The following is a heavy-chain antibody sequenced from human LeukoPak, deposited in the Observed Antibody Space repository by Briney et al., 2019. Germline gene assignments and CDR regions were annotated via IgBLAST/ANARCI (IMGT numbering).Heavy chain of an antibody. CDR3: AKGRDGYINI. V-gene: IGHV3-23*01. CDR1: GFTFSSYG. Sequence: GGSPRLSCAASGFTFSSYGMSWVRQAPGKGLEWVSAISGSGGSTYYADSVKGRFTISRDNSKNTLYLQMNSLRAEDTAVYYCAKGRDGYINIWGQGTLVTVSS. CDR2: ISGSGGST. D-gene: IGHD5-24*01. J-gene: IGHJ4*02.